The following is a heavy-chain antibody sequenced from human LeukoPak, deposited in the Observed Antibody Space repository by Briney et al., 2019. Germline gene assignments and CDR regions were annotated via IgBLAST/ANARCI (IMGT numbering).Heavy chain of an antibody. CDR1: GFAFSSYW. J-gene: IGHJ4*02. CDR3: ANQAYSQFDY. V-gene: IGHV3-7*01. D-gene: IGHD4-11*01. CDR2: ISPDGSAE. Sequence: PGGSLRLSCVASGFAFSSYWMSWVRQAPGKGLELVANISPDGSAEDYVDSVRGRFAISRDNAKRSLYLQMNSLSPEDTAVYYCANQAYSQFDYWGQGTLVSV.